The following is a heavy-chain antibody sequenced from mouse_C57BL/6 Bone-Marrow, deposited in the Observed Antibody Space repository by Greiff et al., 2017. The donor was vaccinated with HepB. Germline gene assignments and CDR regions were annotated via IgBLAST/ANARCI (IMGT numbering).Heavy chain of an antibody. Sequence: DVMLVESGGGLVQPGGSLKLSCAASGFTFSDYYMYWVRQTPEKRLEWVAYISNGGGSTYYPDTVKGRFTISRDNTKNTLYLQMSRLKSEDTAMYYCAGHEGSNYFYAMDYWGQGTSVTVSS. CDR1: GFTFSDYY. CDR3: AGHEGSNYFYAMDY. CDR2: ISNGGGST. J-gene: IGHJ4*01. D-gene: IGHD2-5*01. V-gene: IGHV5-12*01.